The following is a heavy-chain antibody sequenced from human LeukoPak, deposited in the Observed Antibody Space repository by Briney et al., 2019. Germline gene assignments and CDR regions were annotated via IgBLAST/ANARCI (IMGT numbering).Heavy chain of an antibody. D-gene: IGHD6-13*01. CDR1: GFTFSNYG. CDR2: IPYDGTTM. Sequence: GGSLRLSCAASGFTFSNYGMHWVRQAPGKGLEWVAFIPYDGTTMYHSDSVKGRFTISRDNSKNTLYLQMNSLRAEDTAVYYCARDSIAAAGTRAFDIWGQGTMVTVSS. CDR3: ARDSIAAAGTRAFDI. J-gene: IGHJ3*02. V-gene: IGHV3-30*19.